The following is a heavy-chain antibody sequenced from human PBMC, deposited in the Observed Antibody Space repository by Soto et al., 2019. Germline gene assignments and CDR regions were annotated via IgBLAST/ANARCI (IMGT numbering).Heavy chain of an antibody. CDR1: GFSLTTYDMG. D-gene: IGHD4-17*01. CDR3: AHAGDYDLLTFDH. Sequence: SGPTLVNPTQTLTLTCAFSGFSLTTYDMGVAWIRQPPGKALEWLALIYWDDDKRYSPSLKDRLAISKDTSRNQVVLTITNMDPGDTATYCCAHAGDYDLLTFDHWGPGTLVTVSS. CDR2: IYWDDDK. J-gene: IGHJ4*01. V-gene: IGHV2-5*02.